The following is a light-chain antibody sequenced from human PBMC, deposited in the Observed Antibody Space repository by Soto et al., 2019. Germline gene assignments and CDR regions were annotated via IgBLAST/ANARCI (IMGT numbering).Light chain of an antibody. CDR1: QSVGND. CDR2: SAS. Sequence: EIVLTQSPATLSLSPGERATLSCRASQSVGNDLVWYHHKPGQAPRLLIYSASNRATGIPARFSGSGSGTDVTLTISSLEPEDFAVYYCQQRTNWPPTFGGGTKVEIK. J-gene: IGKJ4*01. V-gene: IGKV3-11*01. CDR3: QQRTNWPPT.